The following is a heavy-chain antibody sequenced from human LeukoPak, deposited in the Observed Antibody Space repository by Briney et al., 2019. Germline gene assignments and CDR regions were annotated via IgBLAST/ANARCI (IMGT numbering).Heavy chain of an antibody. CDR1: GYTFTGYY. J-gene: IGHJ5*02. CDR2: INPNSGGT. Sequence: ASVKVSCKASGYTFTGYYMHWVRQAPGQGLEWMGRINPNSGGTNYAQKFQGRVTMTRDTSISTAYMELSRLRSDDTAVYYCARPHTVLYNWFDPWGQGILVTVSS. V-gene: IGHV1-2*06. CDR3: ARPHTVLYNWFDP. D-gene: IGHD4-11*01.